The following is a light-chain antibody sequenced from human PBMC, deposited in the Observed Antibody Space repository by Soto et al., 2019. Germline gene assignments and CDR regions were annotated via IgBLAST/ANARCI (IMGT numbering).Light chain of an antibody. Sequence: QSVLTQPASVSGSPGQSITFSCTGTSSDIGGYNYVSWYQQHPGKAPKLMIYEVSNRPSGVSDRFSGSKSGNTASLTISGLQDEDEADYYCTSYTSSTTTYVFGTGTKLTVL. J-gene: IGLJ1*01. CDR3: TSYTSSTTTYV. CDR2: EVS. CDR1: SSDIGGYNY. V-gene: IGLV2-14*01.